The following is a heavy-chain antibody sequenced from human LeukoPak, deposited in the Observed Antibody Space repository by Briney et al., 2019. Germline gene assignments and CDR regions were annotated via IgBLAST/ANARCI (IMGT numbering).Heavy chain of an antibody. D-gene: IGHD6-19*01. CDR2: INAGDGNT. V-gene: IGHV1-3*03. J-gene: IGHJ6*03. CDR1: GYTFTSYA. CDR3: ARELAVAGGVYPNYSYYYYMDV. Sequence: ASVKASCKVPGYTFTSYAMHWVRHAPGQRLESMGWINAGDGNTKYSQEFQGRVTITRDTSASTAYMELSSLRSEDMAVYYCARELAVAGGVYPNYSYYYYMDVWGKGTTVTVSS.